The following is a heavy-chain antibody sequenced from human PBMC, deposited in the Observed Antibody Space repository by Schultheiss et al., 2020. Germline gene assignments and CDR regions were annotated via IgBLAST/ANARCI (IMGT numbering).Heavy chain of an antibody. D-gene: IGHD1-26*01. CDR1: GFTFSSYG. CDR3: ARNLQRGGATDY. Sequence: GGSLRLSCAASGFTFSSYGMHWVRQAPGKGLEWVSVIYSGGSTYYADSVKGRFTISRDNSKNTLYLQMNSLRAEDTAVYYCARNLQRGGATDYWGQGTLGTVAS. J-gene: IGHJ4*02. CDR2: IYSGGST. V-gene: IGHV3-NL1*01.